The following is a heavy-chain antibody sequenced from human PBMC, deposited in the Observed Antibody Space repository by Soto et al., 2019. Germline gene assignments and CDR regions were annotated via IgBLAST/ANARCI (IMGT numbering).Heavy chain of an antibody. D-gene: IGHD6-13*01. CDR2: ISSSGSTI. V-gene: IGHV3-11*01. J-gene: IGHJ6*04. Sequence: QVQLVESGGGLVKPGGSLRLACAASGFTFSDYYMSWIRHAPEKGPEWASYISSSGSTIYYADSATGRSTISRDSAKNSLYLQMNSLRAEDTAVYYCSRELFGSFLLRGKGGTVTVSS. CDR1: GFTFSDYY. CDR3: SRELFGSFLL.